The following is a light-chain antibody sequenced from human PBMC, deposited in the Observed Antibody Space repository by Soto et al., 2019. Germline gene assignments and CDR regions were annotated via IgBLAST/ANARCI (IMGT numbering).Light chain of an antibody. CDR2: DAY. J-gene: IGKJ5*01. CDR1: QSFRGL. CDR3: QQRNMWPIT. Sequence: EVVLTQSPVTLSLSPGERATLSCRASQSFRGLLAWYQQKPGQSPRLIIYDAYNRATGIPPRFSGSESGTDFTLTISSLQPEDSAVYYCQQRNMWPITFGQGTRLEIK. V-gene: IGKV3-11*01.